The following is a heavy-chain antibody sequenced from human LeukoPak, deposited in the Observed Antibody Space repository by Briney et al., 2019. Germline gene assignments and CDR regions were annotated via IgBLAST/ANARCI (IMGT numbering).Heavy chain of an antibody. V-gene: IGHV3-15*01. D-gene: IGHD3-10*01. CDR1: GFSFTDAW. CDR2: IKSITYET. Sequence: GESLKISCAASGFSFTDAWMNWVRQAPGKGLEWVGRIKSITYETHYAAPVQGRFTISRDDSRSTLYLQMSSLRSDDTAVYYCARHNEFFNWGQGTLVTVSS. CDR3: ARHNEFFN. J-gene: IGHJ4*02.